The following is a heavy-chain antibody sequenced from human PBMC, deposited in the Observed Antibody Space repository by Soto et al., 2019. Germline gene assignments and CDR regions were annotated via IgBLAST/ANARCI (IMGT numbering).Heavy chain of an antibody. CDR3: ARNDGDSGNGLDI. J-gene: IGHJ3*02. V-gene: IGHV4-31*03. D-gene: IGHD4-17*01. CDR1: GGSISSSNYY. CDR2: IYYTGTT. Sequence: QVQLQESGPGLVEPSQTLSLTCTVSGGSISSSNYYWNWIRQHPGKGLEWIGYIYYTGTTNSNPSLKSRLTISVDTSKNQFSLKLSSVSAADTAVYYCARNDGDSGNGLDIWGPGTMVTVSS.